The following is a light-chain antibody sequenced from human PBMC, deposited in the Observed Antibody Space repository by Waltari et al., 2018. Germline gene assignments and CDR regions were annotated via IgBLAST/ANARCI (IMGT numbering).Light chain of an antibody. V-gene: IGLV2-23*02. Sequence: QSALTQPASVSGSPGQSITISCTGTSSDGGGYKHVSGYQQHPNKAPKLMIFEVARRSSGLSSRFSGSKSGNTASLTISGLQAEDEADYYCCSYGGSSSFVIFGGGTKLTVL. J-gene: IGLJ2*01. CDR3: CSYGGSSSFVI. CDR1: SSDGGGYKH. CDR2: EVA.